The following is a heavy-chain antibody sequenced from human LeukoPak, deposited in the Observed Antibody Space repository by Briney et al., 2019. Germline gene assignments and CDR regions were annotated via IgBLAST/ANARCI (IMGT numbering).Heavy chain of an antibody. J-gene: IGHJ4*02. D-gene: IGHD2-2*01. CDR2: IYYSGST. CDR3: ARSGRFPYQLLSPFDY. Sequence: SETLSLTCTVSGGSISSSSYYWGWIRQPPGKGLEWIGSIYYSGSTYYNPSLKSRVTISVDTSKNQFSLKLSSVTAADTAVYYCARSGRFPYQLLSPFDYWGQGTLVTVSS. CDR1: GGSISSSSYY. V-gene: IGHV4-39*07.